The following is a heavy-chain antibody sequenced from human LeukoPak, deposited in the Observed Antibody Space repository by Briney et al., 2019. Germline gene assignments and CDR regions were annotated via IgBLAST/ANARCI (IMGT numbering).Heavy chain of an antibody. D-gene: IGHD6-13*01. CDR2: INPSGGST. Sequence: GASVKVSCKASGYTFTSYYMHWVRQAPGQGLEWMGIINPSGGSTSYAQKFQGRVTMTRDTSTSTVCMELSSLRSEDTAVYYCARDLLSRAGLGGSWYTRSYYYYGMDVWGQGTTVTVSS. CDR1: GYTFTSYY. V-gene: IGHV1-46*01. CDR3: ARDLLSRAGLGGSWYTRSYYYYGMDV. J-gene: IGHJ6*02.